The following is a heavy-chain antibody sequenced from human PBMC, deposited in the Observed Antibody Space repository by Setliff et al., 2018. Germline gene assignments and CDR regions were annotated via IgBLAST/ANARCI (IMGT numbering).Heavy chain of an antibody. CDR3: ARGLGPTYFDY. CDR1: GFTFSSYW. CDR2: INSDGSST. J-gene: IGHJ4*02. Sequence: GGSLRLSCAASGFTFSSYWMHWVRQAPGKGLVWVSRINSDGSSTSYADSVKGRFTVSRDNAKNSLYLQMNSLRAEDTAVYYCARGLGPTYFDYWGQGTLVTVSS. V-gene: IGHV3-74*01.